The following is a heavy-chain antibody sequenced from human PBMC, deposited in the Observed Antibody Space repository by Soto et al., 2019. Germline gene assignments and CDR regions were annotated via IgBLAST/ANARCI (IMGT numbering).Heavy chain of an antibody. CDR2: IYHSGAT. V-gene: IGHV4-30-4*01. CDR1: GDSISSGAYY. CDR3: ARAGVATIYPGNNWFDP. J-gene: IGHJ5*02. D-gene: IGHD5-12*01. Sequence: PSETLSLTCTVSGDSISSGAYYWSWIRQPPGKGLEWIGYIYHSGATYYNPSLESRVTISVDTSKNQFSLNLSSVTAADTAMYYCARAGVATIYPGNNWFDPWGQGTLVTVSS.